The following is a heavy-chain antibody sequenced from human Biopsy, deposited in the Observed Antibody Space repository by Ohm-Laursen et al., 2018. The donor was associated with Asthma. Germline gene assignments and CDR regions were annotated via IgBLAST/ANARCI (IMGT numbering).Heavy chain of an antibody. Sequence: SLRLSCAASGFTFSSYSMNWVRQAPGKGLERVSYISSSSSTIYYADSVKGRFTISRDNAKNSLYLQMNSLRDEDTAVYYCARTFHFWSPYHAEHYQLWGQGTLVTVSS. V-gene: IGHV3-48*02. D-gene: IGHD3-3*01. J-gene: IGHJ1*01. CDR3: ARTFHFWSPYHAEHYQL. CDR1: GFTFSSYS. CDR2: ISSSSSTI.